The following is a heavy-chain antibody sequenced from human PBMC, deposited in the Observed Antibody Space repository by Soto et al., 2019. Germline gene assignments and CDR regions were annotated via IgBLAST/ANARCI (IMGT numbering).Heavy chain of an antibody. Sequence: GGSLRLSCAASGFVFSNHAMSWVRKVPGKGLEWVSGISVCGNLLYYADSVRRRFTMYRDNSKNMLYLQINSLRAGDTALYVCPRRPGKGSAAKNFDFWGQGA. CDR3: PRRPGKGSAAKNFDF. J-gene: IGHJ4*02. CDR2: ISVCGNLL. D-gene: IGHD2-2*01. CDR1: GFVFSNHA. V-gene: IGHV3-23*01.